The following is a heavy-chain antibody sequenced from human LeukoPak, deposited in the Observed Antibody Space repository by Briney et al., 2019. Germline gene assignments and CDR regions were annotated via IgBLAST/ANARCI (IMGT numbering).Heavy chain of an antibody. J-gene: IGHJ6*04. CDR1: GFIFSNYY. CDR3: VKGGPCSRINV. D-gene: IGHD2-2*01. CDR2: IGGRGDNT. V-gene: IGHV3-23*01. Sequence: GGSLRLSCGVSGFIFSNYYMTWVRQAPGKGLECVSSIGGRGDNTYYADSVKGRFTTTRDNSKNTMFLQMNSLRAEDTALYYCVKGGPCSRINVWGNGTTVIVSS.